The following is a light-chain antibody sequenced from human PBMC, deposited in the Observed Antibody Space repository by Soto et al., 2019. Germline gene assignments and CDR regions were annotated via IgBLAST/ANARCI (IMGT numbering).Light chain of an antibody. CDR2: GNS. CDR1: SSNIGAGYD. V-gene: IGLV1-40*01. CDR3: QSYDSSLSGSDV. J-gene: IGLJ1*01. Sequence: QSALTQPPSVSGAPGQRVTISCTGSSSNIGAGYDVHWYQQLPGTAPKLLIYGNSNRPSGVPDRFSGSKSGTSASLAITGVQAEDEADYYCQSYDSSLSGSDVFGTGTKATVL.